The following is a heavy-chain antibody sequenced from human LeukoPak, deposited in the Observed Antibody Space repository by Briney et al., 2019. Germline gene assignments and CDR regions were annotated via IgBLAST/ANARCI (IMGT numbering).Heavy chain of an antibody. J-gene: IGHJ5*02. V-gene: IGHV3-66*01. CDR2: IHSGGTT. CDR1: GFTVSYFY. D-gene: IGHD3-22*01. Sequence: PGGSLRLSCAASGFTVSYFYMIWVRQAPGKGLEWVSVIHSGGTTEYADSVRGRFTISRDNSKNTLYLQMNSLTSEDTAVYYCARESGPQYYDSRDENPLYNWFDPWGQGTLVTVSS. CDR3: ARESGPQYYDSRDENPLYNWFDP.